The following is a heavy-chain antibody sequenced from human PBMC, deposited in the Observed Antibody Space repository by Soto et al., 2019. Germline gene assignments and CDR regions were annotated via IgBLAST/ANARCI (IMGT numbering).Heavy chain of an antibody. CDR3: AKSSSSWSLGY. Sequence: PGGSLRLSCAASGFTFSSYGMHWVRQAPGKGLEWVAVISYDGSNKYYADSVKGRFTISRDNSKNTLYLQMNSLRAEDTAVYYCAKSSSSWSLGYWGQGTLVTVSS. CDR2: ISYDGSNK. J-gene: IGHJ4*02. V-gene: IGHV3-30*18. D-gene: IGHD6-13*01. CDR1: GFTFSSYG.